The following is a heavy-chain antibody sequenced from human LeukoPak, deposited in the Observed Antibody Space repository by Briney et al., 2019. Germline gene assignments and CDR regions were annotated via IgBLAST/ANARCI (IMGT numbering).Heavy chain of an antibody. Sequence: GGSLRLSCTASGFTFSSYAMHGVRQAPGKGLEYVSGISSNGGDTHYANSVKGRFTISRDDSKKTLFLQMGSLRVEDMAVYYCVRRTTAGPFDYWGQGTLVTVSS. CDR1: GFTFSSYA. CDR2: ISSNGGDT. CDR3: VRRTTAGPFDY. D-gene: IGHD1-1*01. V-gene: IGHV3-64*01. J-gene: IGHJ4*02.